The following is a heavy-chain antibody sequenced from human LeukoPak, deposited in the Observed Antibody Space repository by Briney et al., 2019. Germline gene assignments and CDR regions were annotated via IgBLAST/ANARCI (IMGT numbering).Heavy chain of an antibody. J-gene: IGHJ6*02. CDR1: GFNYNRYG. CDR3: AKGVGLGGMDV. V-gene: IGHV3-30*18. Sequence: PGGSLRLSCAASGFNYNRYGMHWVRQAPGKGLEWVAVISYDGRNEYYTDSVKGRFTISRDNSKNTVYLQMSSLRTEDTAVYYYAKGVGLGGMDVWGQGTTVIVSS. CDR2: ISYDGRNE. D-gene: IGHD1-26*01.